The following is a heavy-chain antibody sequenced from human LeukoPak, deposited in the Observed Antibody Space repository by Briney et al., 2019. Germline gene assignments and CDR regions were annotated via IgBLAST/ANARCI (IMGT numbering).Heavy chain of an antibody. V-gene: IGHV4-30-4*01. J-gene: IGHJ4*02. CDR1: GGSISSGDDY. Sequence: SETLSLTCTVSGGSISSGDDYWSWIRQPPGKGLEWIGYIYYSGSTYYNPSLKSRVTISVDTSKNQFSLKLSSVTAADTAVYYCARLGIQLWLTADYWGQGTLVTVSS. D-gene: IGHD5-18*01. CDR3: ARLGIQLWLTADY. CDR2: IYYSGST.